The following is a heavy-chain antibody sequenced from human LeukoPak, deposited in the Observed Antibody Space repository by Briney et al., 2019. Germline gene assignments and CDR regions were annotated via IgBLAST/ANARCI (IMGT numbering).Heavy chain of an antibody. CDR1: GFTFSSYA. D-gene: IGHD5-18*01. V-gene: IGHV3-23*01. CDR2: ISGSGGST. Sequence: GGSLRLSCAASGFTFSSYAMSWVRQAPGKGLEWVSAISGSGGSTYYAASVKGRFTISRDNSKNTLYLQMNSLRAEDTAVYYCAKDREQLWLLGYFDYWGQGTLVTVSS. CDR3: AKDREQLWLLGYFDY. J-gene: IGHJ4*02.